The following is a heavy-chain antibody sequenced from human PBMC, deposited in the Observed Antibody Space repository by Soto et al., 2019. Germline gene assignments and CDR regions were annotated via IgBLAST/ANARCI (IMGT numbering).Heavy chain of an antibody. J-gene: IGHJ6*02. CDR2: ISSSSSYI. CDR3: ASHHGMDV. V-gene: IGHV3-21*04. CDR1: GFTFSTYS. Sequence: PGGSLRLSCSASGFTFSTYSMTWVRQAPGRGLEWVSSISSSSSYIYYADSVKGRFTISRDNAKNSLYLQMNSLRAEDTAVYYCASHHGMDVWGQGTTVTVSS.